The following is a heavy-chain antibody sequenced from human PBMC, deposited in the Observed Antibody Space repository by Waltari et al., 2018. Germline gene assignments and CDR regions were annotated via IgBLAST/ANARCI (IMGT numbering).Heavy chain of an antibody. CDR3: ARDGVGYCSSTSCLYYYYYYMDV. CDR1: GGSISSYY. CDR2: IYTSGST. Sequence: QVQLQESGPGLVKPSETLSLTCTVSGGSISSYYWSWIRQPAGKGLEVIGRIYTSGSTNYNPSLKSRVTMSVDTSKNQFSLKLSSVTAADTAVYYCARDGVGYCSSTSCLYYYYYYMDVWGKGTTVTISS. J-gene: IGHJ6*03. D-gene: IGHD2-2*01. V-gene: IGHV4-4*07.